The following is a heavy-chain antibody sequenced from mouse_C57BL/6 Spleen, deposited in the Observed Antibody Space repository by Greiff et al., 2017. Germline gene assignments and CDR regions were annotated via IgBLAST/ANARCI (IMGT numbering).Heavy chain of an antibody. CDR3: ARYSNYFPFDY. CDR2: INSDGSGT. J-gene: IGHJ2*01. Sequence: EVQVVESEGGLVQPGSSMKLSCTASGFTFSDYYMAWVRQVPEKGLEWVANINSDGSGTYYLDSLKSRFTISRDNAKNILYLQMSSLKSEDTATYYCARYSNYFPFDYWGQGTTLTVSS. CDR1: GFTFSDYY. D-gene: IGHD2-5*01. V-gene: IGHV5-16*01.